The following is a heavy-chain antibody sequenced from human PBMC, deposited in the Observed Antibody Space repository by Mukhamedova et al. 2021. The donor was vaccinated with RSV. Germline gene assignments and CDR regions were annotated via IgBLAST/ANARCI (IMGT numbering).Heavy chain of an antibody. Sequence: HWVRQASGKGLEWVGRIRSKANSYATAYAASVKGRFTISRDDSKNTAYLQMNSLKTEDTAVYYCTRLGRYCSSTSCYPSGYYYYM. CDR3: TRLGRYCSSTSCYPSGYYYYM. D-gene: IGHD2-2*01. CDR2: IRSKANSYAT. J-gene: IGHJ6*03. V-gene: IGHV3-73*01.